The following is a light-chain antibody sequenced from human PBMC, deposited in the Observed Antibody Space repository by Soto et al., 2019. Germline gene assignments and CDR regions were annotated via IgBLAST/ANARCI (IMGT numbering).Light chain of an antibody. V-gene: IGKV3D-15*01. Sequence: EVMMTQFPDTVSVTPGETVTLSCGASQSVRTNLAWYQQRPGQAPRLVIHYASTRASDIPARFSGSGSGTNFTLAISSLQSEDFAVYYCQQYASWPETFGQGTKVEI. J-gene: IGKJ1*01. CDR1: QSVRTN. CDR3: QQYASWPET. CDR2: YAS.